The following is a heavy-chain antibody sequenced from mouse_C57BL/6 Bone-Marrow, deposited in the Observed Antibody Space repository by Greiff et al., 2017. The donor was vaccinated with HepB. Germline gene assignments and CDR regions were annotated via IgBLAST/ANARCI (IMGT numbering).Heavy chain of an antibody. Sequence: VKLMESGAELARPGASVKLSCKASGYTFTSYGISWVKQRTGQGLEWIGEIYPRSGNTYYNEKFKGKATLTADKSSSTAYMELRSLTSEDSAVYFCARGSNYGYGGQGTTLTGSS. J-gene: IGHJ2*01. CDR1: GYTFTSYG. CDR2: IYPRSGNT. CDR3: ARGSNYGY. V-gene: IGHV1-81*01. D-gene: IGHD2-5*01.